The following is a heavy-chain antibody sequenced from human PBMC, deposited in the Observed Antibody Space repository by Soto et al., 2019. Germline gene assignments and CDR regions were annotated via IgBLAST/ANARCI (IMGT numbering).Heavy chain of an antibody. CDR2: IYHSGST. V-gene: IGHV4-30-2*01. CDR1: GGSISSGGYS. D-gene: IGHD3-3*01. Sequence: PSEILSLTCAVSGGSISSGGYSWSWIRQPPGKGLEWIGYIYHSGSTYYNPSLKSRVTISVDRSKDQFSLKRSAVTAADTAVYYCARTYFDFWNGYPNWFDPWGQGTLVTVSS. J-gene: IGHJ5*02. CDR3: ARTYFDFWNGYPNWFDP.